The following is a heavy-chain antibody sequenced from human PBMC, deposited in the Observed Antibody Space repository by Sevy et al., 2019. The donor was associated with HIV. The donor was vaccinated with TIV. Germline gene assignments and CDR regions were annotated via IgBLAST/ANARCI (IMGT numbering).Heavy chain of an antibody. CDR1: GFTFSSYA. CDR3: AKAPPGHCSSSSCPRAYYYYGMDV. J-gene: IGHJ6*02. V-gene: IGHV3-23*01. D-gene: IGHD2-15*01. Sequence: GGSLRLSCAASGFTFSSYAMNWVRQAPGKGLEWVSAISGRGGSTYYADSLEGRFTMSRDISKNTLYLQMNSLRADDTAVYYCAKAPPGHCSSSSCPRAYYYYGMDVWGQGTTVTVSS. CDR2: ISGRGGST.